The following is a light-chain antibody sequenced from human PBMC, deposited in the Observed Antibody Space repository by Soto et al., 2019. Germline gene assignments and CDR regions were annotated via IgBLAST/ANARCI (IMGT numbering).Light chain of an antibody. CDR1: SSDVGGYTY. Sequence: QSALTQPRSVSGSPGQSVTISCTGTSSDVGGYTYVSWYQQHPGKAPKLMIYDVNKRPSGVPDRFSGSKSGNTASLTISGLQAEDEADYYCCSDAGSYTVVFGGGTKVTVL. CDR2: DVN. CDR3: CSDAGSYTVV. V-gene: IGLV2-11*01. J-gene: IGLJ2*01.